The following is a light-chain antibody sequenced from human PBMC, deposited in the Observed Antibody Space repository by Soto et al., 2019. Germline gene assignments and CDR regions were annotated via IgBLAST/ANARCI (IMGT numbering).Light chain of an antibody. V-gene: IGKV3-20*01. CDR2: GAS. J-gene: IGKJ1*01. CDR3: QQYDGSPRT. Sequence: EIVLTQSPGTLSLSPGERATLFCRASQTITTSQLAWYQQKPGQAPRVLIFGASNRATGIPDRFSGSGSGTDFTLTISRLEPEDFAIYYCQQYDGSPRTFGQGTTVEVK. CDR1: QTITTSQ.